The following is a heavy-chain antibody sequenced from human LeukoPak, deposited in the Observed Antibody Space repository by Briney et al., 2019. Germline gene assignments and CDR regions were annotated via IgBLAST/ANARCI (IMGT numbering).Heavy chain of an antibody. CDR2: INPNKGGT. CDR1: GYSFSGHY. CDR3: ARDSRVTTGYPYYFDY. J-gene: IGHJ4*02. Sequence: GASVKVSCRTSGYSFSGHYIQWVRQAPGQGLQWMGWINPNKGGTNYVQEFQGRVTMTRDTSITTAYMELSSLSSDDTAVYYCARDSRVTTGYPYYFDYWGQGTLVTVSS. V-gene: IGHV1-2*02. D-gene: IGHD3-9*01.